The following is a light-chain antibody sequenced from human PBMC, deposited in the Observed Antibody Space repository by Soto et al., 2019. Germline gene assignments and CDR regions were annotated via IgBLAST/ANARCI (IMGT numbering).Light chain of an antibody. Sequence: QSVLTQPPSASGTPGQRVTISCSGSSSNIGTNTVIWYQQLPGAAPKLLIYSDNQRTSGVPDLFTGSKSGTSASLAIIGLQSEEEADYYCAAWDGSLVVFGGGTKVTVL. V-gene: IGLV1-44*01. CDR3: AAWDGSLVV. CDR1: SSNIGTNT. J-gene: IGLJ2*01. CDR2: SDN.